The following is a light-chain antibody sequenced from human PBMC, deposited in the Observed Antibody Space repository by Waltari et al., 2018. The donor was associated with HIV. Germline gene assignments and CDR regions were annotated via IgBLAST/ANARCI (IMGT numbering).Light chain of an antibody. CDR2: YDT. CDR3: QVWDSTTDHVL. J-gene: IGLJ2*01. Sequence: SSLLTPTPSVSVAPGKTARVTCGGKTIERKSVHRYQPKPGQAPLLVIYYDTDRPRGIPERFAVSNSGNTATLTISRVGDGDEADYYCQVWDSTTDHVLFGGGTRLTVL. CDR1: TIERKS. V-gene: IGLV3-21*04.